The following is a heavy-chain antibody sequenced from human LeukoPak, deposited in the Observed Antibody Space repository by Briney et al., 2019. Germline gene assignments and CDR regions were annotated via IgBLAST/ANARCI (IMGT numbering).Heavy chain of an antibody. CDR1: GGSIRSSSYY. J-gene: IGHJ4*02. Sequence: SETLSLTCTVSGGSIRSSSYYWGWIRQPPGKGLEWIGSIYYSGSTYYNPSLKSRVTISVDTSKNQFSLKLSSVTAADTAVYYCARQMNTVTADYWGQGTLVTVSS. D-gene: IGHD4-17*01. CDR2: IYYSGST. V-gene: IGHV4-39*01. CDR3: ARQMNTVTADY.